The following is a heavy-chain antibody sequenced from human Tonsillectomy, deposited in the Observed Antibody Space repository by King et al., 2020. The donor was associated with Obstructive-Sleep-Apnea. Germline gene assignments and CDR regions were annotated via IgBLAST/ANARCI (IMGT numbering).Heavy chain of an antibody. J-gene: IGHJ6*02. D-gene: IGHD2-21*02. Sequence: QLVQSGAEVKKPGASVKVSCKASGYTFTSYAMHWVRQAPGQRLEWMGWINAGNGNTKYSQKFQGRVTITRDTSASTAYMELSSLRSEDTAVYYCARGGGDCYSIATLPDYHLCAHPATYYYYGMDVWGQGTTVTVSS. CDR2: INAGNGNT. CDR1: GYTFTSYA. V-gene: IGHV1-3*01. CDR3: ARGGGDCYSIATLPDYHLCAHPATYYYYGMDV.